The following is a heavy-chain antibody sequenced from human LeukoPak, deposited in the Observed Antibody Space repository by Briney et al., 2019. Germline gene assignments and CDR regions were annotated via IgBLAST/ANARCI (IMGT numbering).Heavy chain of an antibody. CDR2: IRHDGSDK. CDR1: GFTFNSDG. V-gene: IGHV3-30*02. CDR3: TKESLPYCSTSSCSIDS. D-gene: IGHD2-2*01. Sequence: GGSLRLSCAASGFTFNSDGMHWVRQAPGKGLEWVAFIRHDGSDKYYADSVKGRFTISRDDSKNTLDLQMNSLRPQDTAVYYCTKESLPYCSTSSCSIDSWGQGTLVTVSS. J-gene: IGHJ4*02.